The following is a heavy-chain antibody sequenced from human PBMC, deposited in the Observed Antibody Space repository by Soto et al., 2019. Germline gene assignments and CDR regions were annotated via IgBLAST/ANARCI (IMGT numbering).Heavy chain of an antibody. Sequence: SVKVSCKASGGTFSSYAISWVRQAPGQGLEWMGGIIPIFGTANYAQKFQGRVTITADESTSTAYMELSSLRSEDTAVYYCARSMWGTMIVVVIPFYYGMDVWGQGTTVTVSS. CDR1: GGTFSSYA. V-gene: IGHV1-69*13. CDR3: ARSMWGTMIVVVIPFYYGMDV. CDR2: IIPIFGTA. D-gene: IGHD3-22*01. J-gene: IGHJ6*02.